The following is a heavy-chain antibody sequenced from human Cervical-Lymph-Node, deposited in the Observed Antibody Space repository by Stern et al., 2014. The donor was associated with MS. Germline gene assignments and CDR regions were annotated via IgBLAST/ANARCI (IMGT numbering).Heavy chain of an antibody. D-gene: IGHD3-10*01. J-gene: IGHJ1*01. CDR1: GYSFTNYW. CDR3: ARMWAVQGPRGNLPGYFQH. V-gene: IGHV5-51*01. Sequence: QLVQSGAEVKKPGESLKISCTGSGYSFTNYWIGWVRQMPGKGLRWVGILYPGDFDTRSSPSFQVQVTISADQSINTAYLQWNSLKASDTAIYYCARMWAVQGPRGNLPGYFQHWGQGTLVTVSS. CDR2: LYPGDFDT.